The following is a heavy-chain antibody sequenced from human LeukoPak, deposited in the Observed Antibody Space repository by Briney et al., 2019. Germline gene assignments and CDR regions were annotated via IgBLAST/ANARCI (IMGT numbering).Heavy chain of an antibody. CDR1: GYTFTGYY. J-gene: IGHJ4*02. Sequence: ASVKVSCKASGYTFTGYYIHWVRQAPGQGLEWMGWIDPNSGGTNYAQKFQGRVTMTRDTSISTACMELSRLRSDDTAVYYCANSGSYSSGWYYWGQGTLVTVSS. V-gene: IGHV1-2*02. CDR3: ANSGSYSSGWYY. CDR2: IDPNSGGT. D-gene: IGHD6-19*01.